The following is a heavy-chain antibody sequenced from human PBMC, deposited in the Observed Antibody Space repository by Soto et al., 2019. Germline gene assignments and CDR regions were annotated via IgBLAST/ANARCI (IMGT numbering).Heavy chain of an antibody. CDR1: RDTVNISV. J-gene: IGHJ3*02. Sequence: SVKIASTSSRDTVNISVITVSRQAPGQGLEWMGGIIPIFGTANYAQKFQGRVTITADKSTSTAYMELSSLRSEDTAVYYCARDYSSSYAFDIWGQGTMVTVSS. CDR2: IIPIFGTA. D-gene: IGHD6-13*01. V-gene: IGHV1-69*06. CDR3: ARDYSSSYAFDI.